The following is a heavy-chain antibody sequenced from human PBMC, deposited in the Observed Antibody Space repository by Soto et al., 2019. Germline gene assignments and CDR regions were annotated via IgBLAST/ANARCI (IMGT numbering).Heavy chain of an antibody. CDR2: LRYDGSKE. J-gene: IGHJ6*02. V-gene: IGHV3-33*01. CDR1: GFTFSSYG. Sequence: ESVGGVVQPGRSLRLSCAASGFTFSSYGMYWVRQAPGKGLEWLANLRYDGSKEYYADFVRGRFTISRDNSKNTLYLQMNSLRAEDTAVYYCARDRTYFGSGAVGMDVWGQGTTVTVSS. CDR3: ARDRTYFGSGAVGMDV. D-gene: IGHD3-10*01.